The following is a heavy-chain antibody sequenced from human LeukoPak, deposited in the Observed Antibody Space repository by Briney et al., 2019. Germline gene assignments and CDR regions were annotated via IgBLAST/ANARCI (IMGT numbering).Heavy chain of an antibody. CDR1: GFTFSGYG. Sequence: PGGSLRLSCAASGFTFSGYGLHWVRQAPGKGLEWVAFIQFDGNNKYYADSVKGRFTISRDNAKNSLYLQMNSLRAEDTALYYCAKLTSGSYSMEDYWGQGTLVTVSS. CDR3: AKLTSGSYSMEDY. V-gene: IGHV3-30*02. J-gene: IGHJ4*02. CDR2: IQFDGNNK. D-gene: IGHD3-10*01.